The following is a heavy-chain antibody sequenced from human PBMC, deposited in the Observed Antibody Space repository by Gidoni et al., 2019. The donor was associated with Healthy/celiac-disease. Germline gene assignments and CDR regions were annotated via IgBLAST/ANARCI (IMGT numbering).Heavy chain of an antibody. V-gene: IGHV3-33*01. CDR3: ARDRGGSPYGMDV. D-gene: IGHD1-26*01. Sequence: QVQLVESGGGVVQPGGSLRLSCAASGFSFSSYGMHWVRQAPGKGLEWVAVMWYDGSNEYYADSVKGRFTISRDNSKNTLYVQMNSLRAEDTAVYYCARDRGGSPYGMDVWGQGTMVTVSS. CDR1: GFSFSSYG. CDR2: MWYDGSNE. J-gene: IGHJ6*02.